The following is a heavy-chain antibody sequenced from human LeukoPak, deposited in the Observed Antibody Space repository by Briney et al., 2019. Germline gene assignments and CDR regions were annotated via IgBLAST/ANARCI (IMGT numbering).Heavy chain of an antibody. J-gene: IGHJ4*02. CDR1: GFTFSNYA. CDR3: AKRLGDPRAFDY. V-gene: IGHV3-23*01. Sequence: GGSLRLSCAASGFTFSNYAMNWVRQAPGKGLEWVSGISGSSGTINYAAPVKGRFTISRDNSRNTLYLQMNSLRVDDTAVYYCAKRLGDPRAFDYWGQGTLVTVSS. CDR2: ISGSSGTI. D-gene: IGHD2-21*02.